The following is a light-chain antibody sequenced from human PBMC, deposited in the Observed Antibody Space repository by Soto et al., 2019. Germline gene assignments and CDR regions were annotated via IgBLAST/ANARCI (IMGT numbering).Light chain of an antibody. CDR3: GTWDSSLSVVL. Sequence: QSVLTQPPSVSAAPGQKVTISCSGSSSNIGRNYVSWYQQLPGTAPKLLIYDNSKRPSGSPDRFSGSKSGASATLGITGLQTGDDADYYCGTWDSSLSVVLFGGGTKLTVL. CDR1: SSNIGRNY. CDR2: DNS. J-gene: IGLJ2*01. V-gene: IGLV1-51*01.